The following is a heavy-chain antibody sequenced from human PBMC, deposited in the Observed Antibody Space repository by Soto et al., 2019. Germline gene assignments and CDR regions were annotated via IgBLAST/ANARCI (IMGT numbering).Heavy chain of an antibody. CDR3: ARGDCSGGSCYSVDI. V-gene: IGHV4-31*03. J-gene: IGHJ3*02. Sequence: SETLSLTCTVSGGSISSGGYYWTWIRQHPGKGLEWIGYIYYSGSTYYNPSLKSRVTISVDTSKNQFSLKLSSVTAADTAVYYCARGDCSGGSCYSVDIWGQGTMVTVSS. CDR2: IYYSGST. CDR1: GGSISSGGYY. D-gene: IGHD2-15*01.